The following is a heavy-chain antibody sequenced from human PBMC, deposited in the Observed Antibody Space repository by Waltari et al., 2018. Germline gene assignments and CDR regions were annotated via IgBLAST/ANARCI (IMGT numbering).Heavy chain of an antibody. CDR2: ISYRRST. J-gene: IGHJ6*02. CDR3: ASSSCLYSCGLGV. CDR1: NGSITSNNYH. V-gene: IGHV4-39*01. Sequence: QLHLQESGPRLVRPPEILSLTCSVSNGSITSNNYHWGWIRQSPGKPLDWVGRISYRRSTYYNPSRKSRLTRSIDTSKNHFTLNLRSVTAADAAVYYCASSSCLYSCGLGVWGQGTTVSVSS.